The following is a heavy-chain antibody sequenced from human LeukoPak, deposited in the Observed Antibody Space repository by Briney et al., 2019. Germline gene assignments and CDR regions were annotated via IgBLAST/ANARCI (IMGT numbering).Heavy chain of an antibody. CDR3: AKETVDTAMVDY. J-gene: IGHJ4*02. D-gene: IGHD5-18*01. CDR1: GFTFSSYS. CDR2: ISSSSSYI. V-gene: IGHV3-21*01. Sequence: GGSLRLSCAASGFTFSSYSMNWVRQAPGKGLEWVSSISSSSSYIYYADSVKGRFTISRDNAKNSLYLQMNSLRAEDTAVYYCAKETVDTAMVDYWGQGTLVTVSS.